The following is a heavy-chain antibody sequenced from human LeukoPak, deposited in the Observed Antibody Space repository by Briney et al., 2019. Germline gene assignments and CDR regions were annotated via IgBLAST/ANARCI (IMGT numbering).Heavy chain of an antibody. CDR2: IYYSGST. V-gene: IGHV4-34*01. CDR1: GGSFSGYY. J-gene: IGHJ4*02. D-gene: IGHD4-17*01. CDR3: ARGPTVKYFDY. Sequence: SSETLSLTCAVYGGSFSGYYWSWIRQPPGKGLEWIGTIYYSGSTYYNPSLKSRVTISVDTSQNQFSLKLSSVTAADTAVYYCARGPTVKYFDYWGQGTLVTVSS.